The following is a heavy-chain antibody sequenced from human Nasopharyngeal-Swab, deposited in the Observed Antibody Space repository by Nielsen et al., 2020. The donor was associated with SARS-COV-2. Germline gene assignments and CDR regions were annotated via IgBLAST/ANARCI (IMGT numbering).Heavy chain of an antibody. CDR3: ARDRVDSSSWGYYYYCMDV. CDR2: IGTAGDT. V-gene: IGHV3-13*01. CDR1: GFTFSSYD. D-gene: IGHD6-13*01. J-gene: IGHJ6*02. Sequence: GESLKISCAASGFTFSSYDMHWVRQATGKGLEWVSAIGTAGDTYYPGSVKGRFTISRENAKNSLYLQMNSLRAGDTAVYYCARDRVDSSSWGYYYYCMDVWGQGTTVTVSS.